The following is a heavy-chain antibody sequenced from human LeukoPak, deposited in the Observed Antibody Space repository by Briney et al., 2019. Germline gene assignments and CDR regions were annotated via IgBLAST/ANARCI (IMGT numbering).Heavy chain of an antibody. CDR1: GGSISSGEYY. Sequence: SETLSLTCTVSGGSISSGEYYWSWIRQPAGKGLEWIGRIYTGGSTNNNPSLKSRVTISLDTSKNQFSLKLSSVTAADTAVYYCARVSGSSWAYDYWGQGTLVTVSS. CDR2: IYTGGST. V-gene: IGHV4-61*02. D-gene: IGHD6-13*01. J-gene: IGHJ4*02. CDR3: ARVSGSSWAYDY.